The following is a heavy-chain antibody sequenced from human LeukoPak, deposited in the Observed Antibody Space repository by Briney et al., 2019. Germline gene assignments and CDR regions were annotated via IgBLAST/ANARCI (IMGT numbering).Heavy chain of an antibody. CDR1: GGSISSSTNY. D-gene: IGHD5-18*01. CDR3: ARSEIQLWFHYFDY. Sequence: SETLSLTCTVSGGSISSSTNYWGWIRQPPGKGLEWIGSIDYSGRTHYNPTLKSRVTISVDTSKNEFFLKLTSVTAADTAVYYCARSEIQLWFHYFDYWGQGTLVTVSS. CDR2: IDYSGRT. J-gene: IGHJ4*02. V-gene: IGHV4-39*01.